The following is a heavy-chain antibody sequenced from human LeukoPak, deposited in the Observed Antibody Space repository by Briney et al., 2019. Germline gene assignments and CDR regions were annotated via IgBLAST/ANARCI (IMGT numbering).Heavy chain of an antibody. Sequence: GGSLRLSCEASGFTFSSYSMNWVRQAPGKGLEWVSSISSSSSYIYYADSVKGRFTISRDNAKNSLYLQMNSLRAEDTAVYYCARDLVVLNSYGSTDYYYYYMDVWGKGTTVTVSS. CDR2: ISSSSSYI. D-gene: IGHD5-18*01. J-gene: IGHJ6*03. CDR1: GFTFSSYS. V-gene: IGHV3-21*01. CDR3: ARDLVVLNSYGSTDYYYYYMDV.